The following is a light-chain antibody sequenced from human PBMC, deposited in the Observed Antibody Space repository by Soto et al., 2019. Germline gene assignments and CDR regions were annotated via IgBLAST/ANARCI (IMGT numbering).Light chain of an antibody. V-gene: IGLV1-40*01. CDR1: SSNIGAGYD. CDR3: QSYDSSLSGLVV. CDR2: GNS. J-gene: IGLJ2*01. Sequence: QPVLTQPPSVSGAPGQRVTISFTGSSSNIGAGYDVHWYQQLPGTAPKLLIYGNSNRPSGVPDRFSGSKSGTSASLAITGLQAEDEADYYCQSYDSSLSGLVVFGGGTKLTVL.